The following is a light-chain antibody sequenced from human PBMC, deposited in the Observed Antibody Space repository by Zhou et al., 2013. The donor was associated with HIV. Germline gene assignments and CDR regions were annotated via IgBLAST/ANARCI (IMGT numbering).Light chain of an antibody. J-gene: IGKJ2*01. CDR2: KAS. CDR1: QSISSW. V-gene: IGKV1-5*03. Sequence: DIQMTQSPSTLSASVGDRVTITCRASQSISSWLAWYQQKPGKAPKLLIYKASSLESGVPSRFSGSGSGTEFTLTISSLQPDDFATYYCQQCNSYLYTFGQGTKAGDQT. CDR3: QQCNSYLYT.